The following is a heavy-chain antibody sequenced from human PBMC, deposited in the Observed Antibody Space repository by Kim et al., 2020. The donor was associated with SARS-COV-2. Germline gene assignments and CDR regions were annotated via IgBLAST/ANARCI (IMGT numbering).Heavy chain of an antibody. Sequence: SETLSLTCTVSGGSISSYYWSWIRQPPGKGLEWIGYIYYSGSTNYNPSLKSRVTISVDTSKNQFSLKLSSVTAADTAVYYCARGVSYYYVSGSYYSPHWFAPWGQGTLVTVSS. CDR3: ARGVSYYYVSGSYYSPHWFAP. V-gene: IGHV4-59*13. CDR2: IYYSGST. J-gene: IGHJ5*02. CDR1: GGSISSYY. D-gene: IGHD3-10*01.